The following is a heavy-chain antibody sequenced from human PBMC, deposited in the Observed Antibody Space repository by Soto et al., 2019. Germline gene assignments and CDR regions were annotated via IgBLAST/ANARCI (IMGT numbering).Heavy chain of an antibody. D-gene: IGHD1-20*01. Sequence: PGGSLRLSCAASGFTFSNYAMTWVRQAPGKGLEWVSTIDSSGGSTYYADSVKGRFTISRDNSKNTLYLQMNSLRVEDTAAYYCAKDRVNWNNGTFDIWGQGAVVTVSS. CDR3: AKDRVNWNNGTFDI. CDR1: GFTFSNYA. V-gene: IGHV3-23*01. CDR2: IDSSGGST. J-gene: IGHJ3*02.